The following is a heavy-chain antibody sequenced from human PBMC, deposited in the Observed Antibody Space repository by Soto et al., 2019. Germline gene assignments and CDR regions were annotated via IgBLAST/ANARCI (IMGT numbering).Heavy chain of an antibody. J-gene: IGHJ6*02. D-gene: IGHD4-17*01. Sequence: GGSLRLSCAASGFTFNIYALHWVRQAPGKGLEWVAVISFDGTKKYYSDSVKGRFTISKDNLKNTLYLQMNNLRVEDAALYFCAREDDYGYRYINYGLDVWGQGTTVTVSS. CDR3: AREDDYGYRYINYGLDV. CDR1: GFTFNIYA. CDR2: ISFDGTKK. V-gene: IGHV3-30-3*01.